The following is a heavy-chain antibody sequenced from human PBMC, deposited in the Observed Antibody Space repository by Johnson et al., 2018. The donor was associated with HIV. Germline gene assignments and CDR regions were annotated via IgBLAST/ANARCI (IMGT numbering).Heavy chain of an antibody. CDR1: GFIFSSYW. D-gene: IGHD6-19*01. CDR3: ARTLIAVAAAGNAFDI. J-gene: IGHJ3*02. CDR2: IKQDGSEK. V-gene: IGHV3-7*05. Sequence: VLLLESGGGLVQPGGSLRLSCAASGFIFSSYWMSWVRQAPGKGLEWVANIKQDGSEKYYVDSVKGRFTVSRDNTKNSLYLQMNRLRGDDTAVYYCARTLIAVAAAGNAFDIWGRGTMVTVSS.